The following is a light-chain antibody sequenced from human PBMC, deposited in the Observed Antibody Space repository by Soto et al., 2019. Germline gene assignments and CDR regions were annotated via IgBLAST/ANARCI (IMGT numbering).Light chain of an antibody. Sequence: QSVLTQPPSASGSPGQSVTISCTGTSSDVGGYNYVSWYQHHPGKAPKLMIFEVSKRPSGVPDRFSGSKSGNTASLTVSGLQAEDEADYYCSSYASSNNLSVFGGGTKLTVL. CDR2: EVS. V-gene: IGLV2-8*01. J-gene: IGLJ2*01. CDR3: SSYASSNNLSV. CDR1: SSDVGGYNY.